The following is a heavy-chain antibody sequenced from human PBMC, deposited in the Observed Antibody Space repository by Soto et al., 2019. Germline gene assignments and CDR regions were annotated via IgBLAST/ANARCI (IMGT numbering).Heavy chain of an antibody. CDR2: ISWNSGSI. Sequence: GGSLRLSCAASGFTFDDYAMHWVRQAPGKGLEWVSGISWNSGSIGYADSVKGRFTISRDNAKNSLYLQMNSLRAEDTALYYCAKDNSVAPTSPTDYWGQGTLVTVSS. J-gene: IGHJ4*02. CDR3: AKDNSVAPTSPTDY. D-gene: IGHD2-15*01. V-gene: IGHV3-9*01. CDR1: GFTFDDYA.